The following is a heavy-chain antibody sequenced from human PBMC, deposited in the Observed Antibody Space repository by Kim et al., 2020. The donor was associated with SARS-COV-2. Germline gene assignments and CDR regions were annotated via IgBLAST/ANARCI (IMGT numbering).Heavy chain of an antibody. Sequence: KFNGRVTITADKSTSTAYMELSSLRSEDTAVYYCAEGYCSSTSCYYFDYWGQGTLVTVSS. CDR3: AEGYCSSTSCYYFDY. J-gene: IGHJ4*02. V-gene: IGHV1-69*02. D-gene: IGHD2-2*01.